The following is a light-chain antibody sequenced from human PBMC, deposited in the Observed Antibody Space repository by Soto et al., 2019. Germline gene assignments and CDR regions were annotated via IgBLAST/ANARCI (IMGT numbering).Light chain of an antibody. CDR1: QSVSKY. CDR3: HLRTSWPLS. Sequence: EIVLTQSPATLSVSPGERATLSFRASQSVSKYLAWYQHNHGQAPRLLIYETSNRASGIPAIFSGSGYGTDFTLTISSLDPEDFSAYYCHLRTSWPLSFCGGTKVEIK. CDR2: ETS. V-gene: IGKV3-11*01. J-gene: IGKJ4*01.